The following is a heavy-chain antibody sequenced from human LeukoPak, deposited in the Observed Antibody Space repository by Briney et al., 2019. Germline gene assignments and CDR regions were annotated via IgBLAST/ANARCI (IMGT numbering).Heavy chain of an antibody. V-gene: IGHV3-21*06. CDR1: GFYFNTYS. Sequence: SGGSLRLSWVASGFYFNTYSLNWVRRAPGKGLEWVASISSSSNYIRYADSMKGRVTISRDNAKNSLYLQMDSLRVDDTAVYYCARPLQGSYAMDVWGLGTTVIVSS. CDR3: ARPLQGSYAMDV. J-gene: IGHJ6*02. CDR2: ISSSSNYI.